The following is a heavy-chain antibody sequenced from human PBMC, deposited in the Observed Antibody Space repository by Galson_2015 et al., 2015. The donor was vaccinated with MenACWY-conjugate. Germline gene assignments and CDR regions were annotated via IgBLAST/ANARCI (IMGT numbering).Heavy chain of an antibody. J-gene: IGHJ6*02. V-gene: IGHV3-7*03. CDR1: GFTFRNYW. Sequence: SLRLSCAVSGFTFRNYWMTWVRQAPGKGLEWVASIKKDGSEKYYVDSVKGLFTISRDNTKNSMYLEMNSLRAEDTALYYCARGHYGMDVWGQGTTVTASS. CDR2: IKKDGSEK. CDR3: ARGHYGMDV.